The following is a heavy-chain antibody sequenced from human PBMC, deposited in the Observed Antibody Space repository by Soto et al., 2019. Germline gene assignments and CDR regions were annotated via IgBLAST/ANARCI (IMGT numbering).Heavy chain of an antibody. V-gene: IGHV5-51*01. CDR3: ARHEQFYYYYYGMDV. D-gene: IGHD4-4*01. Sequence: PGESLKISCKASGYGFTTYWIAWVRQMPGKGLEWMGIINPGDSDIRYSPSFQGQVTISADNSISTAYLQWSSLKASDTAMYYCARHEQFYYYYYGMDVWGQGTAVTVS. CDR1: GYGFTTYW. CDR2: INPGDSDI. J-gene: IGHJ6*02.